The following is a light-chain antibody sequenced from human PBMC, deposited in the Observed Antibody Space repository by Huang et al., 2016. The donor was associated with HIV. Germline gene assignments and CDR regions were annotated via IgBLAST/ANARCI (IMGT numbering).Light chain of an antibody. Sequence: DIQMTQSPSSLSAFVGDRVTITCRASQSISSYLNWYQQKPGKAPKLLIYAASSLQSGVPSSFSGSGSGTDFTLTISSLQPEDFATYYCQQSYSTPPTFGGGTKVEIK. CDR3: QQSYSTPPT. CDR2: AAS. J-gene: IGKJ4*01. V-gene: IGKV1-39*01. CDR1: QSISSY.